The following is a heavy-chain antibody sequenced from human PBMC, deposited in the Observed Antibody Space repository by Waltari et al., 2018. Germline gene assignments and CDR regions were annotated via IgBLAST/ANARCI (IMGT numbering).Heavy chain of an antibody. CDR1: RFTFRAYA. CDR2: INDNSGST. V-gene: IGHV3-23*01. CDR3: AKDMTRYSSSSDFDQ. J-gene: IGHJ4*02. Sequence: EVQLLESGGGLVQPGGSLRPSCTASRFTFRAYAMSWVRQAPGKGLELVSAINDNSGSTYYAASVKGRFTISRDNSKNTLYLQMDSLRADDTAVYYCAKDMTRYSSSSDFDQWGQGTLVTVSS. D-gene: IGHD6-6*01.